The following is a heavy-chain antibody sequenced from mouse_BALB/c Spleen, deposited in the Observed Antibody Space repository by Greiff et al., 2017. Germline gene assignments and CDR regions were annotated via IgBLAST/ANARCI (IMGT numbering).Heavy chain of an antibody. CDR1: GFTFSSYA. V-gene: IGHV5-6-5*01. Sequence: DVKLVESGGGLVKPGGSLKLSCAASGFTFSSYAMSWVRQTPEKRLEWVASISSGGSTYYPDSVKGRFTISRDNARNILYLQMSSLRSEDTAMYYCARWRPDWYFDVWGAGTTVTVSS. CDR3: ARWRPDWYFDV. J-gene: IGHJ1*01. CDR2: ISSGGST.